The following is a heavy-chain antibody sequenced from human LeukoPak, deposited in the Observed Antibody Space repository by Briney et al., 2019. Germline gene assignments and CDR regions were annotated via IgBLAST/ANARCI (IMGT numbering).Heavy chain of an antibody. CDR1: GYTFTCYY. V-gene: IGHV1-46*01. CDR3: ARDGLHYGSGSIDTYWYFDL. J-gene: IGHJ2*01. CDR2: INPSGGST. D-gene: IGHD3-10*01. Sequence: ASVKVSCKASGYTFTCYYMHWVRQAPGQGLEWMGIINPSGGSTSYAQKFQGRVTMTRDTSTSTVYMELSSLRSEDTAVYYCARDGLHYGSGSIDTYWYFDLWGRGTLVTVSS.